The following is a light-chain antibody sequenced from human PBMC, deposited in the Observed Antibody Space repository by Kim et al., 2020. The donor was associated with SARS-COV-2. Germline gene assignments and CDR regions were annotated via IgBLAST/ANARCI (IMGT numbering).Light chain of an antibody. V-gene: IGKV2D-29*01. J-gene: IGKJ4*01. CDR2: GGS. CDR1: QSVLQTDGKTY. CDR3: MRSIQLNA. Sequence: DIVMTQTPVSLSVTPGQPASITCKSSQSVLQTDGKTYLYWYVQKPGQPPQLLIYGGSNRFSGVPERFSGSGSETDFTLKISLIEAEDVGVYYCMRSIQLNAFRGGTKVDIK.